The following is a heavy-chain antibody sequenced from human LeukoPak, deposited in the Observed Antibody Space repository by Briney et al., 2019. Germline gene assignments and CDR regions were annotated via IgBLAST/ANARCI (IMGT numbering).Heavy chain of an antibody. CDR2: ISHDGSDT. CDR1: GFSFSYYG. V-gene: IGHV3-30*18. CDR3: AKDKRRSLYGDCEFFDY. J-gene: IGHJ4*02. D-gene: IGHD4-17*01. Sequence: GGSLRLSCAASGFSFSYYGMHWVRQAPGQGLEWVAAISHDGSDTFYGESVKGRFTISRDNSKNTVFLQMNSLRDEDTAVYYCAKDKRRSLYGDCEFFDYWGQGTLVTVSS.